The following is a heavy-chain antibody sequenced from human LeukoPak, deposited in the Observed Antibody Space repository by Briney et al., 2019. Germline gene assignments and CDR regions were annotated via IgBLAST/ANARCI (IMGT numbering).Heavy chain of an antibody. CDR3: AGRAGHIDY. CDR1: GGSISSDY. Sequence: SETLSLTCTVSGGSISSDYWSWIRQPPGKGLEWIGYIYHSGHTMSNPSLKSRVTISIDTSNNQFSLKLSSVTAADTAVYYCAGRAGHIDYWGQGTLVTVSS. J-gene: IGHJ4*02. V-gene: IGHV4-59*12. CDR2: IYHSGHT.